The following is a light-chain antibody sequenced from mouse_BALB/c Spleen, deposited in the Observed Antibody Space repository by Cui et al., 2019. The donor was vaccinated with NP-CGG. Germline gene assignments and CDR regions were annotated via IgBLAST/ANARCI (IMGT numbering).Light chain of an antibody. CDR2: GTN. V-gene: IGLV1*01. J-gene: IGLJ1*01. Sequence: QVGVTQDSAPTITPGETVTSSCCSSTGAVTTRNYANWVQEKPDHLFTGLIGGTNNRAPGVPARFSGSLIGDKAALTITGAQTEDEAIYFCALWYSNHWVFGGGTKLTVL. CDR3: ALWYSNHWV. CDR1: TGAVTTRNY.